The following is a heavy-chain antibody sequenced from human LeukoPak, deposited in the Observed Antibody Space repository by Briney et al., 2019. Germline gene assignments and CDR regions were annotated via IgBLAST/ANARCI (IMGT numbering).Heavy chain of an antibody. V-gene: IGHV4-59*02. CDR2: MYYSGIS. Sequence: SETLSLTCSVSGDSVSPYYWSWIRQPPGKGLEWIGYMYYSGISKYNPSVKSRATLSIDTSRNQFSLKLSSVTAADTAVYYCARDRPDGRAWDGFNYWGQGSLVTVSS. D-gene: IGHD5-24*01. CDR3: ARDRPDGRAWDGFNY. J-gene: IGHJ4*02. CDR1: GDSVSPYY.